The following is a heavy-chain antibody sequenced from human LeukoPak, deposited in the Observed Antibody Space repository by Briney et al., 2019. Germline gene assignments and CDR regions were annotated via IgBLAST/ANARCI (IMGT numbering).Heavy chain of an antibody. CDR1: GGSISSYY. CDR3: AGDPEGGFSGSYYFGAFDI. V-gene: IGHV4-4*07. D-gene: IGHD1-26*01. J-gene: IGHJ3*02. Sequence: PSETLSLTCTVSGGSISSYYWSWIRQPAGKGLEWIGRIYTSGSTNYNPSLKSRVTMSVDTSKNQFSLKLSSVTAADTAVYYCAGDPEGGFSGSYYFGAFDIWGQGTMVTVSS. CDR2: IYTSGST.